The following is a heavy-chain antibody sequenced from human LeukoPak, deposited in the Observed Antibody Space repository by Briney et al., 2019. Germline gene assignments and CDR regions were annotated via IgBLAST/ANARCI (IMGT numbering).Heavy chain of an antibody. CDR3: ARGLILDY. J-gene: IGHJ4*02. Sequence: SETLSLTCTVSGGSIRSGYYSWSWIRQPPGKGLEWIGEINHSGSTNYNPSLKSRVTISVDTSKNQFSLKLSSVTAADTAVYYCARGLILDYWGQGTLVTVSS. CDR2: INHSGST. V-gene: IGHV4-39*07. CDR1: GGSIRSGYYS.